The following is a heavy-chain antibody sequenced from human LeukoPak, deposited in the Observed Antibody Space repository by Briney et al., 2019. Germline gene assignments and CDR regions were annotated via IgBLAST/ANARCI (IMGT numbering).Heavy chain of an antibody. D-gene: IGHD2/OR15-2a*01. V-gene: IGHV3-30*02. CDR3: ARGEFGDYYYFYMDV. Sequence: GGSLRLSCAASGFTFSSYGMHWVRQAPGKGLEWVAFIRYDGSNKYYADSVKGRFTISRDDAKNSLFLQMNSLRAEDTATYYCARGEFGDYYYFYMDVWGKGTTVTVSS. CDR1: GFTFSSYG. J-gene: IGHJ6*03. CDR2: IRYDGSNK.